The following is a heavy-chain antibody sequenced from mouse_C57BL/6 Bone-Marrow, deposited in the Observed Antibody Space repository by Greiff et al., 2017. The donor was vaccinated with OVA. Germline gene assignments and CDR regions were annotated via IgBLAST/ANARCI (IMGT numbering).Heavy chain of an antibody. CDR3: ARSGWGAMDY. CDR2: IDPSDSYT. V-gene: IGHV1-59*01. D-gene: IGHD1-1*02. CDR1: GYTFTSYW. Sequence: QVQLQQPGAELVRPGTSVKLSCKASGYTFTSYWMHWVKQRPGQGLEWIGVIDPSDSYTNYNQKFKGKATLTVDTSSGTAYMQLSSLTSEDSAVYYCARSGWGAMDYWGQGTSVTVSS. J-gene: IGHJ4*01.